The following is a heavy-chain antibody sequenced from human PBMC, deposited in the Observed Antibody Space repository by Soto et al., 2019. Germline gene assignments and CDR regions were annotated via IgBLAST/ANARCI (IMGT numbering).Heavy chain of an antibody. V-gene: IGHV1-3*05. CDR3: ARDGGDCGYRLAYYYYIGMDV. CDR1: GYAFSSYA. CDR2: INIGSGNT. D-gene: IGHD2-21*02. J-gene: IGHJ6*02. Sequence: QVQLVQSGAEEKKPGASVKVSCKASGYAFSSYAMHWVRQAPGQRLEWMGWINIGSGNTEYSQNFQDRITITRDTSASTVYMELSGLRSEDKAVYYCARDGGDCGYRLAYYYYIGMDVWGQGTAVTVSS.